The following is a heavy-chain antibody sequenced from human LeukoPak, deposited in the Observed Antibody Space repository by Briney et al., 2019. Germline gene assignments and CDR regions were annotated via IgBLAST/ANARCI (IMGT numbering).Heavy chain of an antibody. CDR3: ARSVATIFGVVIKRRYFDY. D-gene: IGHD3-3*01. V-gene: IGHV4-34*01. CDR2: IYHSGST. Sequence: SETLSLTCAVYGGSFSGYYWSWIRQPPGKGLEWIGGIYHSGSTNYNPSLKSRVTISVDKSKNQFSLKLSSVTAADTAVYYCARSVATIFGVVIKRRYFDYWGQGTLVTVSS. CDR1: GGSFSGYY. J-gene: IGHJ4*02.